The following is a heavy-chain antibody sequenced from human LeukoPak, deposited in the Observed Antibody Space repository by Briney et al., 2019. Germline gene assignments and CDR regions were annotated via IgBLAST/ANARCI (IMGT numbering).Heavy chain of an antibody. D-gene: IGHD6-19*01. V-gene: IGHV4-38-2*02. CDR3: ARDSQAADSSGPSPRDAFDI. CDR2: IYHSGST. J-gene: IGHJ3*02. Sequence: SETLSLTCTVSGYSISSGYYWGWTRQPPGKGLEWIGSIYHSGSTYYNPSLKSRVTISVDTSKNQFSLKLSSVTAADTAVYYCARDSQAADSSGPSPRDAFDIWGQGTMVTVSS. CDR1: GYSISSGYY.